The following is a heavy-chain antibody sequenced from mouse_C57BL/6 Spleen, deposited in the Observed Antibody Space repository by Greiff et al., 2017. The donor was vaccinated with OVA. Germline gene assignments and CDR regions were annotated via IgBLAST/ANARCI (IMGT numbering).Heavy chain of an antibody. Sequence: EVKLQESGPELVKPGASVKMSCKASGYTFTDYNMHWVKQSHGKSLEWIGYINPNNGGTSYNQKFKGKATLTVNKSSSPAYMELRSLTSEDSAVYYCARETTWFAYWGQGTLVTVSA. CDR2: INPNNGGT. D-gene: IGHD1-3*01. CDR3: ARETTWFAY. J-gene: IGHJ3*01. V-gene: IGHV1-22*01. CDR1: GYTFTDYN.